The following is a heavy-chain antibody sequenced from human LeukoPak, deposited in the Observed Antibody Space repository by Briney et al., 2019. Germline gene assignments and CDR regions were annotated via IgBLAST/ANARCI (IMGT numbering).Heavy chain of an antibody. D-gene: IGHD6-6*01. V-gene: IGHV1-69*04. CDR1: GGTFSSYA. CDR2: IIPIFGIA. CDR3: AGSRPYSSSSCAWFDP. Sequence: SVKVSCKASGGTFSSYAISWVRQAPGQGLEWMGRIIPIFGIANYAQKFQGRVTITADKSTSTAYMELSSLRSEDTAVYYCAGSRPYSSSSCAWFDPWGQGTLVTVSS. J-gene: IGHJ5*02.